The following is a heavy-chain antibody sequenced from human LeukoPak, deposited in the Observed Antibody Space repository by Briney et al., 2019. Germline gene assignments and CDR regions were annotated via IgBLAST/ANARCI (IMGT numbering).Heavy chain of an antibody. CDR1: GFTFSGYS. V-gene: IGHV3-48*01. CDR2: ISSSSSTI. Sequence: GGSLRLSCAASGFTFSGYSMNWVRQAPGKGLEWVSYISSSSSTIYYADSVKGRFTISRDNAKNSLYLQMNSLRAEDTAVYYCARRSIAVADPYYYYGMDVWGQGTTVTVSS. CDR3: ARRSIAVADPYYYYGMDV. D-gene: IGHD6-19*01. J-gene: IGHJ6*02.